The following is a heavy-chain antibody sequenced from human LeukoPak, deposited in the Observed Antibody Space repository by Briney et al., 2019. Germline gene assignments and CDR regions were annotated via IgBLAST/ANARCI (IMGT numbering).Heavy chain of an antibody. J-gene: IGHJ3*02. D-gene: IGHD3-10*01. V-gene: IGHV1-2*02. CDR1: GYTFTGYY. Sequence: ASVKVSCKASGYTFTGYYMHWVRQAPGQGLEWMGWINPNSGGTNYAQKFQGRVTMTRDTSISTAYMELSRLRSDDTAVYYCARVVVRGVIPRNAFDIWGQGTMVTVSS. CDR2: INPNSGGT. CDR3: ARVVVRGVIPRNAFDI.